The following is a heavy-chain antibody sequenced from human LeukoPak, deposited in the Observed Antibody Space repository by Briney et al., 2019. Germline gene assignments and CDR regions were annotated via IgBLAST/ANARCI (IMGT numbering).Heavy chain of an antibody. CDR2: IRYDGSNK. D-gene: IGHD3-22*01. J-gene: IGHJ4*02. CDR3: AKSSDYYDSSGYYSIPFDY. CDR1: GFTFSSSG. Sequence: GGSLRLSCAASGFTFSSSGMHWVRQAPGKGLEWVAFIRYDGSNKYYADSVKGRFTISRDNSKNTLYLQMNSLRAEDTAVYYCAKSSDYYDSSGYYSIPFDYWGQGTLVTVSS. V-gene: IGHV3-30*02.